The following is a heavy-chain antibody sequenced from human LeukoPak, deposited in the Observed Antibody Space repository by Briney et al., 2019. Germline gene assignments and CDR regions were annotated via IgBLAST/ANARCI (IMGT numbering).Heavy chain of an antibody. J-gene: IGHJ3*02. V-gene: IGHV4-39*07. Sequence: SETLSLTCTVFGGSISSSIYYWGWIRQPPGKGLEWIGSIYYSGSTYYNPSLKSRVTISVDTSKNQFSLKLSSVTAADTAVYYCARDGDLRTDAFDIWGQGTMVTVSS. CDR2: IYYSGST. CDR3: ARDGDLRTDAFDI. CDR1: GGSISSSIYY. D-gene: IGHD3-10*01.